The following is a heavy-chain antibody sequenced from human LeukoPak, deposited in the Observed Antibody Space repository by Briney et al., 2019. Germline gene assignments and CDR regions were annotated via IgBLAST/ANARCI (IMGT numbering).Heavy chain of an antibody. J-gene: IGHJ4*02. CDR1: GFTFEDHV. CDR2: ISGSGGST. CDR3: AKDRSSGWLDYFDY. D-gene: IGHD6-19*01. Sequence: GGSLRLSCAASGFTFEDHVMHWVRQAPGKGLEWVSAISGSGGSTYNADSVKGRFTISRDNSKNTLYLQMNSLRAEDTAVYYCAKDRSSGWLDYFDYWGQGTLVTVSS. V-gene: IGHV3-23*01.